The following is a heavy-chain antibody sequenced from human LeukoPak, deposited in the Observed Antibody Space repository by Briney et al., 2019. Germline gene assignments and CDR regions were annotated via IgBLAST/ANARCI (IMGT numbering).Heavy chain of an antibody. CDR2: IVVGSGNA. D-gene: IGHD5-18*01. Sequence: GASVKLSCNASGFTFTISTMQLMRHARGQRLEWKGWIVVGSGNANYAQKFQERVTITRDMSTSTAYMELSSLRSEDTAVYYCAAEGYSYGFYDQPWGQGTLVTVSS. CDR3: AAEGYSYGFYDQP. CDR1: GFTFTIST. J-gene: IGHJ5*02. V-gene: IGHV1-58*02.